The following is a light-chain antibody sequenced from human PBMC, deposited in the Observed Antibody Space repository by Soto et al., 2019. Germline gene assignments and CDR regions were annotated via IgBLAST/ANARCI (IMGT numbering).Light chain of an antibody. CDR3: QQRSNWPPLT. J-gene: IGKJ4*01. V-gene: IGKV3-11*01. CDR2: DAS. Sequence: EVVMTQSPATLSVSPGDSATLSCRASQKISSYLAWYQQKPGQAPRLLIYDASNRATGIPARFSGSGSGTDFTLTISSLEPEDFAVYYCQQRSNWPPLTFGGGTKVEIK. CDR1: QKISSY.